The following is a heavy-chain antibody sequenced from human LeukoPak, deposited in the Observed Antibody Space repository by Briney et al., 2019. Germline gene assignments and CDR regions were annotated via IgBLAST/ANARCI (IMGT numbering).Heavy chain of an antibody. CDR3: AVFTRLVREYYFDY. CDR1: GGTFSSYA. Sequence: SVKVSCKASGGTFSSYAISWVRQAPGQGFEWMGRIIPILGIANYAQKFQGRVTITADKSTSTAYMELSSLRSEDTAVYYCAVFTRLVREYYFDYWGQGTLVTVSS. V-gene: IGHV1-69*04. D-gene: IGHD3-9*01. J-gene: IGHJ4*02. CDR2: IIPILGIA.